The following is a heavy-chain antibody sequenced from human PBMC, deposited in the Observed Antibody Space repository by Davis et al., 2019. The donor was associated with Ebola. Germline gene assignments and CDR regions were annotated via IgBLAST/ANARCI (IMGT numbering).Heavy chain of an antibody. D-gene: IGHD4-23*01. J-gene: IGHJ6*02. CDR2: SSSSGSTI. Sequence: PGGSLRLSCAASGFTFSSYSMNWVRQAPGKGLEWISYSSSSGSTIYYADSVKGRFTMSRDNAKNSLFLLMSRLRAEDTAVYYCVGGNSHESYYYGMAVWGQGTSVTVSS. CDR3: VGGNSHESYYYGMAV. V-gene: IGHV3-48*04. CDR1: GFTFSSYS.